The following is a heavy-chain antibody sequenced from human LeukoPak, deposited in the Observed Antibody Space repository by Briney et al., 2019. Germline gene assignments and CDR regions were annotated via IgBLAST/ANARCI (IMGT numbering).Heavy chain of an antibody. CDR1: GGTFSSYA. Sequence: SVKVSCKASGGTFSSYAISWVRQAPGQGLEWMGGIIPIFGTANYAQKFQGRVTITADESTSTAYMELSSLRSEDTAVYYCARHPPGAAGTLQYYFDYWGQRTLVTVSS. CDR2: IIPIFGTA. D-gene: IGHD6-13*01. CDR3: ARHPPGAAGTLQYYFDY. J-gene: IGHJ4*02. V-gene: IGHV1-69*01.